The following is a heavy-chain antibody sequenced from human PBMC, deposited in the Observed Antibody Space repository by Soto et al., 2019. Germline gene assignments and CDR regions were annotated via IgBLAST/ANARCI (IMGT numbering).Heavy chain of an antibody. Sequence: SVKVSCKASGFTFXSYAMHWVRQAPGQRLEWMGGIIPIFGTANYAQKFQGRVTITADESTSTAYMELSSLRSEDTAVYYCARGAVGATYYYYYGMDVWGQGTTVTVSS. CDR1: GFTFXSYA. V-gene: IGHV1-69*13. J-gene: IGHJ6*02. D-gene: IGHD1-26*01. CDR3: ARGAVGATYYYYYGMDV. CDR2: IIPIFGTA.